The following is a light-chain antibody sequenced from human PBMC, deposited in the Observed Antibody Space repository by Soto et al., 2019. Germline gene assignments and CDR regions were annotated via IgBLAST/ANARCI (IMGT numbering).Light chain of an antibody. CDR1: QGISNY. J-gene: IGKJ4*01. CDR2: AAS. CDR3: QKYNSAPLL. V-gene: IGKV1-27*01. Sequence: IQMTQSPSSLSASVGDRVTIICRASQGISNYLAWYQQKPGKVPKLLIYAASTLQSGVPSRFSGSGSGTDFTLTISSLQPEDVATYYCQKYNSAPLLFGGGTKVEIK.